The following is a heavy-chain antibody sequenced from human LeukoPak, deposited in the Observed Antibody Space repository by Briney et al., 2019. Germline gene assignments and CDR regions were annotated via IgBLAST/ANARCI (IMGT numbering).Heavy chain of an antibody. Sequence: GGSLRLSCATSGFTFSSYAMSWVRQAPGKGLEWVSGIGASGGSTYYADSVKGRFTISRDNSKNTLYLQMNSLRTEDTAVYYCAKVEGYDILTGLDYWGQGTLVTVSP. V-gene: IGHV3-23*01. CDR1: GFTFSSYA. CDR2: IGASGGST. J-gene: IGHJ4*02. CDR3: AKVEGYDILTGLDY. D-gene: IGHD3-9*01.